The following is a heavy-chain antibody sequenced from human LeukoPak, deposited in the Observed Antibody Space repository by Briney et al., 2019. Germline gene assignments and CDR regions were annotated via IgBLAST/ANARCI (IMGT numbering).Heavy chain of an antibody. CDR2: ISSSSTYI. Sequence: GGSLRLSCAASGFTFSSYSMNWVRQAPGKRLEWVSSISSSSTYIYYSDLLKGRFTISRDNTKNSLYLQMNSLRAEDTAVYYCARDMSVADIDYWGQGTLVTVSS. D-gene: IGHD6-19*01. V-gene: IGHV3-21*01. J-gene: IGHJ4*02. CDR3: ARDMSVADIDY. CDR1: GFTFSSYS.